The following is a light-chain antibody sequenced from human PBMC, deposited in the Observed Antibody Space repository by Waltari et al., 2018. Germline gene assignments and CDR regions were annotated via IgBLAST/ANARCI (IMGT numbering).Light chain of an antibody. V-gene: IGLV3-19*01. CDR3: QSRDSSANGV. J-gene: IGLJ3*02. CDR2: GEN. CDR1: SLGTYF. Sequence: SSELTQDPAVSVALGQTVSITCQGDSLGTYFATWYQQKPGQVPVLVFYGENNRPSGIPDRFSASRSGNTASLIITGAQAEDEADYYCQSRDSSANGVFGGGTKLTVL.